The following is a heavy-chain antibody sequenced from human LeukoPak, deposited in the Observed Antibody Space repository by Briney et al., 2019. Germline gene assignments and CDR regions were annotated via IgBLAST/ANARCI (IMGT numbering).Heavy chain of an antibody. V-gene: IGHV5-51*01. D-gene: IGHD3-22*01. Sequence: GESLKISCKVSGYSFTNYWIGWVRQMPEKGLEWMGIIFPDDSDTRYSPSFQGQVTISADKSISTAYLQWSSLKASDTAMYYCARLFNYDSSGPHNAFDIWGQGTMVTVSS. CDR3: ARLFNYDSSGPHNAFDI. J-gene: IGHJ3*02. CDR1: GYSFTNYW. CDR2: IFPDDSDT.